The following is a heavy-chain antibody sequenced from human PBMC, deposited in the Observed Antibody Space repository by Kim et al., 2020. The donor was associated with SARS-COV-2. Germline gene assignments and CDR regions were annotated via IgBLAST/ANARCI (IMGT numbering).Heavy chain of an antibody. CDR3: ARDRARDYDILTGYYKSHYGMDV. J-gene: IGHJ6*02. D-gene: IGHD3-9*01. CDR2: ISSSGSTI. V-gene: IGHV3-48*03. CDR1: GFTFSSYE. Sequence: GGSLRLSCAASGFTFSSYEMNWVRQAPGKGLEWVSYISSSGSTIYYADSVKGRFTISRDNAKNSLYLQMNSLRAEDTAVYYCARDRARDYDILTGYYKSHYGMDVWGQGTTVTVSS.